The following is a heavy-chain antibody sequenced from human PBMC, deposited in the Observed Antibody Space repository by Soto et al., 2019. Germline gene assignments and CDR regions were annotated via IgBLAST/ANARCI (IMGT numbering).Heavy chain of an antibody. Sequence: EVQLVESGGGLVKPGGSLRLSCAASGFTFSSYSMNWVRQAPGKGLEWVSSISSSNSYIYYADSVKGRFTISRDNAKNSLYLQMNSLRAEDTAVYYCARDRTTSSFDYWGQGTLVTVSS. CDR1: GFTFSSYS. CDR2: ISSSNSYI. D-gene: IGHD4-17*01. CDR3: ARDRTTSSFDY. J-gene: IGHJ4*02. V-gene: IGHV3-21*01.